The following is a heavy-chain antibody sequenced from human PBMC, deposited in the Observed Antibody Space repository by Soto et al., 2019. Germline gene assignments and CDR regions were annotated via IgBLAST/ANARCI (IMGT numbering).Heavy chain of an antibody. J-gene: IGHJ4*02. Sequence: EVQLVESGGGLVQPGGSLRLSCVASGFTFNDYWMHWVRQAPGKGLVWVARINGDGSTTTYADSVQGRFTISRANARKTLYLHLSSLRPEDTALSYCARGYSSGPDSWGQGTLVTSSS. V-gene: IGHV3-74*01. CDR2: INGDGSTT. CDR1: GFTFNDYW. D-gene: IGHD6-19*01. CDR3: ARGYSSGPDS.